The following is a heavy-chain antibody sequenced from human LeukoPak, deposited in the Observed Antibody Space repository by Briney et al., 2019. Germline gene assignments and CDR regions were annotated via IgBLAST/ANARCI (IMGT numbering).Heavy chain of an antibody. CDR1: GLTFSRLA. CDR3: AKDHESDGYPCLDH. J-gene: IGHJ4*02. V-gene: IGHV3-23*01. D-gene: IGHD3-22*01. CDR2: VSASGP. Sequence: PGGSLRLSCAASGLTFSRLAMTWVRQAPGKGLEWVSTVSASGPYYADAVRGRFTISRDNSRNTLSLQMDSLRAEDTAVYYCAKDHESDGYPCLDHWGLGTLVTVSS.